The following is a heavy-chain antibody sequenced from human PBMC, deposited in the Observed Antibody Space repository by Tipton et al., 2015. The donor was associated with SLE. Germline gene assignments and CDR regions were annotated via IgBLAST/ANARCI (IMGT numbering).Heavy chain of an antibody. J-gene: IGHJ3*02. CDR2: INHSGST. Sequence: TLSLTCVVYGGSFSGYYWSWIRQPPGKGLEWIGEINHSGSTNYNPSLKSRVTISVDTSKNQFSLKLSSVTAADTAVYYCARGIGGFDIWGQGTMVTVSS. D-gene: IGHD2-15*01. V-gene: IGHV4-34*01. CDR1: GGSFSGYY. CDR3: ARGIGGFDI.